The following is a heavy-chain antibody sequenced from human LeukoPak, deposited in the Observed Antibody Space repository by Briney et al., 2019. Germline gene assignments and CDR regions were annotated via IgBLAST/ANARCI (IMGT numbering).Heavy chain of an antibody. J-gene: IGHJ4*02. CDR3: AKDQGSGPFDY. D-gene: IGHD2-15*01. CDR2: ISYDGSNK. Sequence: PGGSLRLSCAASGFTFSSCGMHWVRQAPGKGLEWVAVISYDGSNKYYADSVKGRFTISRDNSKNTLYLQMNSLRAEDTAVYYCAKDQGSGPFDYWGQGTLVTVSS. V-gene: IGHV3-30*18. CDR1: GFTFSSCG.